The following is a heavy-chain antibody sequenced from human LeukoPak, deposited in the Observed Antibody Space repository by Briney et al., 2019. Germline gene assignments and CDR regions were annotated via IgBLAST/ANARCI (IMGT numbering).Heavy chain of an antibody. J-gene: IGHJ6*02. CDR2: IYYSGST. V-gene: IGHV4-31*03. Sequence: SETLSLTCTVSGGSISSGGYYWSWIRQHPGKGLEWIGYIYYSGSTYYNPSLKSRVIISVDTSKNQFSLRVSSVTAADTAMYYCVRDAPAELVGEYSSRWRSSDYDNMDVWGQGTTVTVSS. CDR1: GGSISSGGYY. D-gene: IGHD6-13*01. CDR3: VRDAPAELVGEYSSRWRSSDYDNMDV.